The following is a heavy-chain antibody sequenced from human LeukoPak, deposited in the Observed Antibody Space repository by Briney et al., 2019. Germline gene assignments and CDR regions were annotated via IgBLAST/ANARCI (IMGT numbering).Heavy chain of an antibody. CDR3: ARDLTSYDKFDY. J-gene: IGHJ4*02. V-gene: IGHV3-30-3*01. Sequence: PGGSLRLSCAASGFTFSSYAMHWVRQAPGKGLEWVAVISYDGSNKYYADSVKGRFTISRDNSKNTLCLQMNSLRAEDTAVYYCARDLTSYDKFDYWGQGTLVTVSS. CDR1: GFTFSSYA. D-gene: IGHD3-22*01. CDR2: ISYDGSNK.